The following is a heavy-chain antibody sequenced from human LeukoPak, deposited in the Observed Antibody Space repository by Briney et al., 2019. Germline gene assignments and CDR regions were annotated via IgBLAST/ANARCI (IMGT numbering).Heavy chain of an antibody. CDR1: CDSVSSNVYY. CDR2: MSNSGST. D-gene: IGHD6-13*01. V-gene: IGHV4-39*01. CDR3: VRRCKEADGRGIHY. J-gene: IGHJ4*01. Sequence: SETRDDTCTVSCDSVSSNVYYWGWIRQSPGKGLEWIGTMSNSGSTYYNPSLKSRVTISGDTAKNQFSLKLSSVTAADTAVYISVRRCKEADGRGIHYCGHGTLVTVSS.